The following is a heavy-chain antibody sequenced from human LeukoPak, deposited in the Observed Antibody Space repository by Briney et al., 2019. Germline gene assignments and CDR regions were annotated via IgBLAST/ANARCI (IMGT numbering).Heavy chain of an antibody. CDR2: INPNSGGT. J-gene: IGHJ4*02. CDR1: GYTFTGYY. V-gene: IGHV1-2*02. Sequence: GASVKVSCKAPGYTFTGYYMHWVRQAPGQGPEWMGWINPNSGGTNYAQKFQGRVTMTRDTSIRTAYMELSRLRSDDMVVYYCARGDPIVGTTSFDYWGQGTLVTVSS. CDR3: ARGDPIVGTTSFDY. D-gene: IGHD1-26*01.